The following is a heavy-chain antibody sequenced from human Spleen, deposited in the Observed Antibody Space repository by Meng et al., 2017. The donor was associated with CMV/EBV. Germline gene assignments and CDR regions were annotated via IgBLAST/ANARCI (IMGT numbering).Heavy chain of an antibody. CDR3: ARVWSPLRADFWSGHMKGIDY. V-gene: IGHV4-34*01. J-gene: IGHJ4*02. Sequence: VQVQQWGAGLLKPSEALSPTFAVYCGSFCGYYRSWIRQPPGKVLEWIGEINHSGSTNYNPSLKSRVTISVDTSKNQFSLKLSSVTAADTAVYYCARVWSPLRADFWSGHMKGIDYWGQGTLVTVSS. CDR2: INHSGST. D-gene: IGHD3-3*01. CDR1: CGSFCGYY.